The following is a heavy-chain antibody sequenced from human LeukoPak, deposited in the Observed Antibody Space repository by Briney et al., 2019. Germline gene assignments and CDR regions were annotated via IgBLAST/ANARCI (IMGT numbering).Heavy chain of an antibody. D-gene: IGHD2-2*02. CDR2: ISGVGGST. Sequence: PGGSLRLSCAASAFTFDDYAMHWVRHAPGEGLEWVSPISGVGGSTYYADSVKGRFTISRDNSKNSLYLQMNSLRTEDTALYYCAKIGGYCSSTSCYKSYYYYYMDVWGKGTTVTVSS. CDR3: AKIGGYCSSTSCYKSYYYYYMDV. CDR1: AFTFDDYA. J-gene: IGHJ6*03. V-gene: IGHV3-43*02.